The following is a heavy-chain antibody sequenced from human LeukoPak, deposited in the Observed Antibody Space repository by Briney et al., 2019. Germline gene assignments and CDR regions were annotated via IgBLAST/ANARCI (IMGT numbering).Heavy chain of an antibody. D-gene: IGHD6-19*01. CDR3: VRVGSSGWYKGGVDY. V-gene: IGHV3-48*03. CDR1: GFTFSSYE. Sequence: GGSLRLSCAASGFTFSSYEMNWVRQAPGKGLEWVSYISSSGSTIYYADSVKGRFTISRDNAKNSLYLQMNSLRAEDTAVYYCVRVGSSGWYKGGVDYWGQGTLVTVSS. CDR2: ISSSGSTI. J-gene: IGHJ4*02.